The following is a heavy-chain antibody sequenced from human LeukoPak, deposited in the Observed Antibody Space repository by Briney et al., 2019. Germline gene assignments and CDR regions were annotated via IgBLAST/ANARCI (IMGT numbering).Heavy chain of an antibody. CDR1: GFSSSDYY. CDR3: AREGQWLVLFDY. CDR2: ISTSGSTI. V-gene: IGHV3-11*01. D-gene: IGHD6-19*01. J-gene: IGHJ4*02. Sequence: GGSLRLSCAAPGFSSSDYYMSWIRQAPGKGLEWVSYISTSGSTIYYADSVQGRFTISRDNAKNSLYLQMNSPRAEDTAVYYCAREGQWLVLFDYWGQGTLVTVSS.